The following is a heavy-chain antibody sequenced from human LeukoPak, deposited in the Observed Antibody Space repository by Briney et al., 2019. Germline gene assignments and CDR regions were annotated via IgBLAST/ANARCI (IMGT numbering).Heavy chain of an antibody. J-gene: IGHJ4*02. CDR2: ISAYNGNT. CDR3: ARGNRYCTNGVCYSRYFDY. Sequence: ASVKVSCKASGYTFTSYGISWVRQAPGQGLEWMGWISAYNGNTNYAQKLQGRVTMTTDTSTSTAYMELRSLRSDDTAVYYCARGNRYCTNGVCYSRYFDYWGQGTLVTVSS. D-gene: IGHD2-8*01. CDR1: GYTFTSYG. V-gene: IGHV1-18*01.